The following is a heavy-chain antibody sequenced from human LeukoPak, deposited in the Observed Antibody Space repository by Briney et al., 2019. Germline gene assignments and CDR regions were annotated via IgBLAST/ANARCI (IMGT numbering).Heavy chain of an antibody. J-gene: IGHJ6*02. CDR2: TNSDGSIT. CDR1: GFTFTTYW. V-gene: IGHV3-74*01. CDR3: ARDAVDTANAV. Sequence: GGSLRLSCAASGFTFTTYWMHWVRQAPGKGLVWVSHTNSDGSITSYADSVKGRFTISRDNAKNTLYLQMNSLRAEDTAVYYCARDAVDTANAVWGQGTTVTVSS. D-gene: IGHD5-18*01.